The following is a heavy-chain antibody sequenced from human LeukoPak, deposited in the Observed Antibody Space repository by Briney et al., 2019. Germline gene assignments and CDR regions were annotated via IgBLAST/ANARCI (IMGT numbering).Heavy chain of an antibody. D-gene: IGHD6-19*01. V-gene: IGHV3-30*04. Sequence: QPGGSLRLSCAASGFIFSSYAMHWVRQAPGKGLEWVAVISYDGNNKFYADSVKGRFIISRDNSKKTLNLQMFRVRTEDMAVYFCARDRGRQAVAGTYDAFDIWGLGTVVTVSS. J-gene: IGHJ3*02. CDR1: GFIFSSYA. CDR2: ISYDGNNK. CDR3: ARDRGRQAVAGTYDAFDI.